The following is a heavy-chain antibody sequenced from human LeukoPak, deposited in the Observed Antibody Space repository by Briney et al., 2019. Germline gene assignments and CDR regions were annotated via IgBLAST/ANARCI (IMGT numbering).Heavy chain of an antibody. CDR2: ISGSGGST. D-gene: IGHD6-13*01. V-gene: IGHV3-23*01. J-gene: IGHJ4*02. CDR1: GLTFSSYA. Sequence: SGGSLRLSCAASGLTFSSYAMSWVRQAPGKGLEWVSAISGSGGSTYYADSVKGRFTISRDNSKNTLYLQMNSLRAEDTAVDYCARYSSSWYCFDYWGQGTLVTVSS. CDR3: ARYSSSWYCFDY.